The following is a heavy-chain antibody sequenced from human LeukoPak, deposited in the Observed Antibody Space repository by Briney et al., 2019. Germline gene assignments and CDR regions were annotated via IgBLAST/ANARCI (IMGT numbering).Heavy chain of an antibody. J-gene: IGHJ4*02. CDR1: GGSFSGYY. CDR3: ARGSYDILTGYRSNFDH. D-gene: IGHD3-9*01. Sequence: SETLSLTCAVYGGSFSGYYWSWIRQPPGKGLEWIGEINHSGSTNNNPSLKSRVTISVDTSKNQVSLKLSSVTAADTAVYYCARGSYDILTGYRSNFDHWGQGTLVTVSS. CDR2: INHSGST. V-gene: IGHV4-34*01.